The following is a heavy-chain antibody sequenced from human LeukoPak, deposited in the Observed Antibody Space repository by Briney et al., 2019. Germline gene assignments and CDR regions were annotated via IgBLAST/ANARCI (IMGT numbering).Heavy chain of an antibody. J-gene: IGHJ4*02. CDR3: ARGGSYHGGQVTDDY. Sequence: HPGGSLRLSCAASGFTVSSTYMSWVRQAPGKGLEWVAVISYDGSKTYYADSVKGRFTISRDNSKNTLYLQMNSLRAEDTALYYCARGGSYHGGQVTDDYWGQGTLVTVSS. D-gene: IGHD1-26*01. CDR2: ISYDGSKT. CDR1: GFTVSSTY. V-gene: IGHV3-30-3*01.